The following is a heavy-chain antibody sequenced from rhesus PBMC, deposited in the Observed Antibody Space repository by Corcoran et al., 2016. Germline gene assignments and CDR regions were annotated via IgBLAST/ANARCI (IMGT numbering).Heavy chain of an antibody. V-gene: IGHV4-165*01. CDR3: ARAPRRRFDV. J-gene: IGHJ5-1*01. CDR2: ISCTSGST. Sequence: QVQLQESGPGLVKPSENLSLTGAVSGGSFSGDDWGWIRQPPGKGLEWVGYISCTSGSTDYNPSLKSRVTISTDTSKNQFSLTLSSVTAADTAVYYCARAPRRRFDVWGPGVLVTVSS. CDR1: GGSFSGDD.